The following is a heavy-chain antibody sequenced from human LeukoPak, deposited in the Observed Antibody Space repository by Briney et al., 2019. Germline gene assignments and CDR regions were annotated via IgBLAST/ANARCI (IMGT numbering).Heavy chain of an antibody. CDR2: IYTSGST. D-gene: IGHD2/OR15-2a*01. V-gene: IGHV4-4*07. Sequence: SETLSLTCTVSGGSISSYYWSWIRQPAGRGLEWIGRIYTSGSTNYNPSLKSRVTMSVDTSKNHFSLKLSSVTAADTAVYYCARDRSMAAYYYYYYMDVWGKGTTVTVSS. CDR3: ARDRSMAAYYYYYYMDV. J-gene: IGHJ6*03. CDR1: GGSISSYY.